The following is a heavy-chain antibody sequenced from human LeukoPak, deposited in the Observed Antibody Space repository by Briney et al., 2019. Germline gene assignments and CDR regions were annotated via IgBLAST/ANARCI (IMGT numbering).Heavy chain of an antibody. J-gene: IGHJ4*02. CDR3: ARDHPEGYFDY. V-gene: IGHV3-7*01. Sequence: GGSLRLSCAASGFTFSSYWMSWGRQAPGKGLEWVANIKQDGSEKYYVDSVKGRFTISRDNAKNSLYLQMNSLRAEDTAVYYCARDHPEGYFDYWGQGTLVTVSS. CDR2: IKQDGSEK. CDR1: GFTFSSYW.